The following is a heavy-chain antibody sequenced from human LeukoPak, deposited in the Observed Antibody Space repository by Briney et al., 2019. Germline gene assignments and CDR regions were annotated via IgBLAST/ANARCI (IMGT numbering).Heavy chain of an antibody. D-gene: IGHD3-3*01. CDR1: GFTFSSYG. Sequence: PGESLRLSCAASGFTFSSYGMHWVLQAPGKGLEWVAVIWYDGSNKYYADSVKGRFTISRDNSENTLYLQMNSQRAEDTAVYYCAKDHYDFWSGYSYMDVWGKGTTVTVSS. CDR2: IWYDGSNK. J-gene: IGHJ6*03. V-gene: IGHV3-33*06. CDR3: AKDHYDFWSGYSYMDV.